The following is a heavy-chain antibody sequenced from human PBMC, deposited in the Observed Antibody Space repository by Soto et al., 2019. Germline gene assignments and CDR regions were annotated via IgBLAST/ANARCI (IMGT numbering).Heavy chain of an antibody. J-gene: IGHJ4*02. CDR2: VFHTGFT. V-gene: IGHV4-39*01. CDR3: ATSQKGYNWNYFDH. D-gene: IGHD1-1*01. CDR1: GDSVISATYY. Sequence: SETLSLTCTVSGDSVISATYYWAWLRQSPGKGPEWIGSVFHTGFTSYNPSLESRVSVSVDTSKSQFSLKLSAVTASDTAVYYCATSQKGYNWNYFDHWGQGALVTVSS.